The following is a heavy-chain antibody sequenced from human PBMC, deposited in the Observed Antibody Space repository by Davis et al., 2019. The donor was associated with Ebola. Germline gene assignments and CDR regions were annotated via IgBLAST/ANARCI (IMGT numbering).Heavy chain of an antibody. D-gene: IGHD6-13*01. CDR2: IWYDGSNK. V-gene: IGHV3-33*01. Sequence: GESLKISCAASGFTFSSYGMHWVRQAPGKGLEWVAVIWYDGSNKYYADSVKGRFTISRDNSKNTLYLQMNSLRAEDTAVYYCASFEPVYSSSWYVGSGMDVWGQGTTVTVSS. CDR3: ASFEPVYSSSWYVGSGMDV. CDR1: GFTFSSYG. J-gene: IGHJ6*02.